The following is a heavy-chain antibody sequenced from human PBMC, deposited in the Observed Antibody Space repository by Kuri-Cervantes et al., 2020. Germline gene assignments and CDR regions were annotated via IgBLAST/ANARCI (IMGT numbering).Heavy chain of an antibody. Sequence: SVKVSCKASGGTFSSYAISWVRQAPGQGLEWMGGIIPIFGTANYAQRFQGRVTITADESTSTAYMELSSLRSEDTAVYYCARLYGSGAAFDYWGQGTLVTVSS. D-gene: IGHD3-10*01. J-gene: IGHJ4*02. CDR2: IIPIFGTA. CDR3: ARLYGSGAAFDY. CDR1: GGTFSSYA. V-gene: IGHV1-69*13.